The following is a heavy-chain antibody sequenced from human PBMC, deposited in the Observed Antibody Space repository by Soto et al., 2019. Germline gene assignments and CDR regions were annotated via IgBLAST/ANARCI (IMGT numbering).Heavy chain of an antibody. Sequence: PSETLSLTCTVSGGSVSSGSYYWSWIRQPPGKGLEWIGYIYYSGSTNYNPSLKSRVTISVDTSKNQFSLKLSSVTAAGTAVYYCARVAFAWGYYFDYWGQGTLVTVSS. D-gene: IGHD3-16*01. CDR2: IYYSGST. CDR3: ARVAFAWGYYFDY. V-gene: IGHV4-61*01. J-gene: IGHJ4*02. CDR1: GGSVSSGSYY.